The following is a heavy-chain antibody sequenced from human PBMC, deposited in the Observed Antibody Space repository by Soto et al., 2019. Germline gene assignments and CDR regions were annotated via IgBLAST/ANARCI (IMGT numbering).Heavy chain of an antibody. CDR3: ASLASNWFDP. V-gene: IGHV4-59*01. Sequence: QVQLQESGPGLVKPSETLSLTCTVSGGSISSYYWSWIRQPPGKGLEWIGDIYYSGSTNYNPTLKSRVTISVDTSENQFSLKLSSVTAADTAVYYCASLASNWFDPWGQGTLVTVSS. J-gene: IGHJ5*02. CDR1: GGSISSYY. CDR2: IYYSGST.